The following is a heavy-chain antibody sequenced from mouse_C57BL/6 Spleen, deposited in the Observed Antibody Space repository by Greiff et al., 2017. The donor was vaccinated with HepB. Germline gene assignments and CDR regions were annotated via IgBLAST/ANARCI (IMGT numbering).Heavy chain of an antibody. CDR2: ISDGGSYT. CDR1: GFTFSSYA. Sequence: DVMLVESGGGLVKPGGSLKLSCAASGFTFSSYAMSWVRQTPEKRLEWVATISDGGSYTYYPDNVKGRFTISRDNAKNNLYLQMSHLKSEDTAMYYCARDLGLRGAMDYWGQGTSVTVSS. D-gene: IGHD2-4*01. V-gene: IGHV5-4*01. CDR3: ARDLGLRGAMDY. J-gene: IGHJ4*01.